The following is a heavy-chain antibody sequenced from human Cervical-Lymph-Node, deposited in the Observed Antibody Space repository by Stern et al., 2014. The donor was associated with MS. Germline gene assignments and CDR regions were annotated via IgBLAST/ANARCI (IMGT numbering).Heavy chain of an antibody. CDR3: ARGSVYYDYWSTYYGPFQF. V-gene: IGHV1-69*01. Sequence: HAQLAESGAEVKKPASSLKLSCTTSRDIFNNYAFNWERQAPGHVPEGTRGLIPIVNTANYAQTFHGRRTITADESTDTTCTQHSSLSSEDTAIYYCARGSVYYDYWSTYYGPFQFWGQGTLVTVSS. J-gene: IGHJ4*02. CDR1: RDIFNNYA. CDR2: LIPIVNTA. D-gene: IGHD3-3*01.